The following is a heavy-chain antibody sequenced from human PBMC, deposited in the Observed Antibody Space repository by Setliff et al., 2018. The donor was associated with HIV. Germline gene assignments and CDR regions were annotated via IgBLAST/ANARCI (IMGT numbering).Heavy chain of an antibody. CDR1: GGTFSSYA. CDR2: IIPIFGTA. D-gene: IGHD3-10*01. V-gene: IGHV1-69*05. J-gene: IGHJ3*02. CDR3: ASPGPNYDGSAFDI. Sequence: ASVKVSCKASGGTFSSYAISWVRQAPGQGLEWMGGIIPIFGTANYAQKFQGRVTITTDESTSTAYMELSSLRSEDTAVYYCASPGPNYDGSAFDIWGQGTMVTV.